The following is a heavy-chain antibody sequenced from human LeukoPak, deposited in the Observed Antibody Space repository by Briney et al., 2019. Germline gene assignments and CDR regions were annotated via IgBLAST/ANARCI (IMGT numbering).Heavy chain of an antibody. CDR2: VNSDGSST. D-gene: IGHD6-13*01. CDR3: ARDARIAAAGQQGY. V-gene: IGHV3-74*01. Sequence: GGSLRLSCAASGXTFSRYWMHWVRQAPGKGLVWVWRVNSDGSSTSYADTVKGRFTISRDNAKNTLYLQMNNVRAEDTAMYYCARDARIAAAGQQGYWGQGTGVIVSS. J-gene: IGHJ4*02. CDR1: GXTFSRYW.